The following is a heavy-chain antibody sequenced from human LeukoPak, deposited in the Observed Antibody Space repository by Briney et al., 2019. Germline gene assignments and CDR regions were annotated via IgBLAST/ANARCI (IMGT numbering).Heavy chain of an antibody. CDR1: GFTFSSYA. J-gene: IGHJ4*02. Sequence: GRSLRLSCAASGFTFSSYAMHWVRQAPGKGLEWLAVISYDGSNKYYADSAKGRFTISRDTSKNTLYLQMNSLRAEDTAVYYCARGRYYFGSGSYPQDYWGQGTLVTVSS. CDR2: ISYDGSNK. D-gene: IGHD3-10*01. CDR3: ARGRYYFGSGSYPQDY. V-gene: IGHV3-30-3*01.